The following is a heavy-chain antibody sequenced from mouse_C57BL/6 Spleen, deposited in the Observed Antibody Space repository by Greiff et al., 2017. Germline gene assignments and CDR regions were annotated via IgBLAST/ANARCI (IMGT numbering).Heavy chain of an antibody. V-gene: IGHV1-55*01. CDR1: GYTFTSYW. Sequence: VQLQQSGAELVKPGASVKMSCKASGYTFTSYWITWVKQRPGQGLAWIGDIYPGSGSTNYNEKFKSKATLTVDTSSSTAYMQLSSLTSEDSAVYYCARDYYGSSYGWCAYWGQGTLVTVSA. CDR3: ARDYYGSSYGWCAY. J-gene: IGHJ3*01. D-gene: IGHD1-1*01. CDR2: IYPGSGST.